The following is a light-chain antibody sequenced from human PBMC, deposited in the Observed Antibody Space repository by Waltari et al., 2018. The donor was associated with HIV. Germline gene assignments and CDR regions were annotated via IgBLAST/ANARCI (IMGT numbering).Light chain of an antibody. CDR2: KDS. J-gene: IGLJ3*02. CDR1: ALPKQY. Sequence: SYELTQPPSVSVSPGQTARNTCSGDALPKQYAYWYQQKPGQAPVVGIYKDSGRPAGIPERFAGSSSGTTVTLTISGVQAEDEADYYCQSADSSGPYRVFGGGTKLTVL. CDR3: QSADSSGPYRV. V-gene: IGLV3-25*03.